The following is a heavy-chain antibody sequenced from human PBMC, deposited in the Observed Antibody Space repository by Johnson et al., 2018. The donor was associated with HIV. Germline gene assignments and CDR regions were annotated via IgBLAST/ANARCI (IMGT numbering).Heavy chain of an antibody. Sequence: VQLVESGGAVVQPGGSLRLSCAASGFPFDDYAMHWVRQAPGNGLEWVSLIRWDGALTSYVDSVRGRFTISRDNSRNSLYLQMKSLRAEDTALYYCARAEIYEGRVGDFAFDIWGQGTMVTVSS. J-gene: IGHJ3*02. CDR1: GFPFDDYA. CDR2: IRWDGALT. V-gene: IGHV3-43D*03. D-gene: IGHD3-10*01. CDR3: ARAEIYEGRVGDFAFDI.